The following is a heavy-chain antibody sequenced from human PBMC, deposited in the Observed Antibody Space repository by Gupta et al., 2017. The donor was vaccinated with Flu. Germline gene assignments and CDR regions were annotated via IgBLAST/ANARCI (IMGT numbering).Heavy chain of an antibody. J-gene: IGHJ5*02. V-gene: IGHV1-18*01. D-gene: IGHD2-2*02. Sequence: GNTNYAQKLQGRVTMTTDTSTSTAYMELRSLRSDDTAVYYCARDIEYCSSTSCYTANWFDPWGQGTLVTVSS. CDR3: ARDIEYCSSTSCYTANWFDP. CDR2: GNT.